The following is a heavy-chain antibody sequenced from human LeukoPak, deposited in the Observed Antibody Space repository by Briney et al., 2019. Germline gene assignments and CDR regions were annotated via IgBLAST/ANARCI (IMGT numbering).Heavy chain of an antibody. Sequence: SETLSLTCAVYGGSFSGYYWSWIRQPPGKGLEWIGEINHSGSTNYNPSLKSRVTISVDTSKNQFSLKLSSVTAADTAVYYCARLSVDTADDAFDIWGQGTMVTVSS. CDR2: INHSGST. CDR3: ARLSVDTADDAFDI. CDR1: GGSFSGYY. V-gene: IGHV4-34*01. D-gene: IGHD5-18*01. J-gene: IGHJ3*02.